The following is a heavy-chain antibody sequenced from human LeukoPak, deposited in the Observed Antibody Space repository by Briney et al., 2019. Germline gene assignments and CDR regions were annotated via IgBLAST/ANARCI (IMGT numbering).Heavy chain of an antibody. D-gene: IGHD6-6*01. J-gene: IGHJ4*02. V-gene: IGHV3-9*01. CDR2: ISWNSGNI. Sequence: GGSLRLSCAASGFIFSTYNMNWVRQAPGKGLEWVSGISWNSGNIDYADSLKGRFTISRDNAKNSLYLQMNSLRVEDTAFYYCGRDSSSSYSVIDYWGQGIRVTVSS. CDR3: GRDSSSSYSVIDY. CDR1: GFIFSTYN.